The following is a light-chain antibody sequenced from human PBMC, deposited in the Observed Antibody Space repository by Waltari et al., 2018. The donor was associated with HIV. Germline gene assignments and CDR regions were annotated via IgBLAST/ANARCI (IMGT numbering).Light chain of an antibody. Sequence: DIQRTQSPCPLSASVGDRVSITCRASQGISNSVAWYQQKPGKAPKLLFYAASRLESGVPSRFSGSGSGTDYTLTISSLQPEDFATYYCQQYYSTPPLTFGGGTKVEIK. V-gene: IGKV1-NL1*01. J-gene: IGKJ4*01. CDR2: AAS. CDR1: QGISNS. CDR3: QQYYSTPPLT.